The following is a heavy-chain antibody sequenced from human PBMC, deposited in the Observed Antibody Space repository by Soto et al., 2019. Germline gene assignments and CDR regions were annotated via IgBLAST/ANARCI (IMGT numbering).Heavy chain of an antibody. D-gene: IGHD1-7*01. CDR3: ARERNYGYYYYGLDV. Sequence: VGSLRLSCAASAFTFSSYAMHWVRQAPGKGLEWVAVISYDGSNKYYADSVKGRFTISRDTSKNTLYLQMNSLRAEDTAVYYCARERNYGYYYYGLDVWGQGTTVTVSS. CDR1: AFTFSSYA. CDR2: ISYDGSNK. J-gene: IGHJ6*02. V-gene: IGHV3-30-3*01.